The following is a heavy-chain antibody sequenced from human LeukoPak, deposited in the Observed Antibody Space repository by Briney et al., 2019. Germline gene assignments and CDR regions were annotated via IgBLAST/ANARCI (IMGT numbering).Heavy chain of an antibody. Sequence: SQTLSLTCAVSGGSISSGGYSWSWIRQPPGKGLEWIGYIYHSGSTYYNPSLKSRVTISVDRSKNQFSLKLNSVTAADTAVYYCATTLGYCGGGSCHNWGQGTLVTVSS. CDR3: ATTLGYCGGGSCHN. J-gene: IGHJ4*02. CDR2: IYHSGST. CDR1: GGSISSGGYS. V-gene: IGHV4-30-2*01. D-gene: IGHD2-15*01.